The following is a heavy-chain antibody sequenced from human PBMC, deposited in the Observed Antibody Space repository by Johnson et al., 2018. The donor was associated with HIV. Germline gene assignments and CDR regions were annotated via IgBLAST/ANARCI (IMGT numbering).Heavy chain of an antibody. Sequence: VQLVESGGGLVQPGGSLRLSCAASGFTFSSYDMHWVRQATGKGLEWVSAIGTAGDTYYPGSVKGRFTISRDNSKNTLYLQMNSLRAEDTAVYYCARDSYDYVWGSYRHDAFDIWGQGTMVTVSS. J-gene: IGHJ3*02. V-gene: IGHV3-13*01. D-gene: IGHD3-16*02. CDR2: IGTAGDT. CDR1: GFTFSSYD. CDR3: ARDSYDYVWGSYRHDAFDI.